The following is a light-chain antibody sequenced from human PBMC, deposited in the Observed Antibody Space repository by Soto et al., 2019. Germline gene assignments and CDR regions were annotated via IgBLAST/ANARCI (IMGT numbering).Light chain of an antibody. V-gene: IGKV3-20*01. Sequence: EIVLTQSPGTLSLSPGERATLSCRASQSVSSNYLAWYQQKPGQAPRLLIHGASSRAAGIPDRFSGSGSGTDFTLTISRLEPEYFAVYYCQRYGGSPFSFGQGTKLEIK. J-gene: IGKJ2*01. CDR2: GAS. CDR1: QSVSSNY. CDR3: QRYGGSPFS.